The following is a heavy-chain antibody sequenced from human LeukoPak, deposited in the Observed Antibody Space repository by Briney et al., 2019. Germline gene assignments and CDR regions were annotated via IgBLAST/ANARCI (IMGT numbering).Heavy chain of an antibody. CDR3: AKDKGLGYYDSRETGGFFDY. CDR2: IVGSGDST. CDR1: GFTFSSYA. V-gene: IGHV3-23*01. D-gene: IGHD3-22*01. J-gene: IGHJ4*02. Sequence: GGSLRLSCAASGFTFSSYAMGWARQAPGKGLEWVAAIVGSGDSTYYADSVKGRFTISRDNSKNTLYLQMNSLRAEDTAVYYCAKDKGLGYYDSRETGGFFDYWGQGTLVTVSS.